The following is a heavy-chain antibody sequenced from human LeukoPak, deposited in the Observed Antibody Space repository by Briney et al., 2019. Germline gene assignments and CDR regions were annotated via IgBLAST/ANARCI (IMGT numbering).Heavy chain of an antibody. J-gene: IGHJ5*02. CDR2: INPSGGST. CDR3: ARVGSTTVTSVDDWDWFDP. D-gene: IGHD4-17*01. CDR1: GYTFTSYH. Sequence: GASVKDSCKASGYTFTSYHMHWVRQAPGQGLEWMGIINPSGGSTSYAQKFQGRVTMTRDTSTCTVYMELSSLRSEDTAVYYCARVGSTTVTSVDDWDWFDPWGQGTLVTVSS. V-gene: IGHV1-46*01.